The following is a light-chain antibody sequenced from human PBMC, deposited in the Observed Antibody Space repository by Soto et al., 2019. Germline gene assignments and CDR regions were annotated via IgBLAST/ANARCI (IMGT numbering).Light chain of an antibody. Sequence: EIVLTQSPGTLSLSPGERATLSCRASQSVSSSHLAWYQQKPGQAPRLLIYGASSRATGIPDRFSGSGSGTGFTLTISRLEPEDFAVDYCQQYGSSPRTFGQGTKLEIK. CDR2: GAS. J-gene: IGKJ2*01. CDR1: QSVSSSH. CDR3: QQYGSSPRT. V-gene: IGKV3-20*01.